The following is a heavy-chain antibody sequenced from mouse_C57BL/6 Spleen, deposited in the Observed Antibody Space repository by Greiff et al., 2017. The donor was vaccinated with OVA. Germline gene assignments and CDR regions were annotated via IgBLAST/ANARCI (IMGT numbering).Heavy chain of an antibody. CDR1: GFSLSNSNMG. CDR2: TWWNDDK. J-gene: IGHJ4*01. V-gene: IGHV8-5*01. Sequence: QVTLKESGPGILQPSQTLSLTCFFSGFSLSNSNMGIGWIRQPSGKGLEWLAHTWWNDDKYYNPFLKSRLTISKDTANNQVFLKITSLDTTDTATYYCAQMETGAMDYWGQGTSVTVSS. CDR3: AQMETGAMDY.